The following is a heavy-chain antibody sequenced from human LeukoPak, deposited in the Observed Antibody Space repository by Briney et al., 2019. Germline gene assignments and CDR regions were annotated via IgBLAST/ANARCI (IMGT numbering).Heavy chain of an antibody. CDR2: IYYSGST. V-gene: IGHV4-39*01. Sequence: PSETLSLTCTVSGGSISSSSYYWGWIRQPPGKGLEWIGSIYYSGSTYYNPSLKSRVTISVDTSKNQFSLKLGSVTAADTAVYYCARPRGYGDSPDVHVIDYWGQGTLVTVSS. J-gene: IGHJ4*02. D-gene: IGHD4-17*01. CDR1: GGSISSSSYY. CDR3: ARPRGYGDSPDVHVIDY.